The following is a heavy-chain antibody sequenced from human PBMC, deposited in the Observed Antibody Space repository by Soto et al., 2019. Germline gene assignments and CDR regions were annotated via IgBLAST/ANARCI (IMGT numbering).Heavy chain of an antibody. V-gene: IGHV3-21*01. Sequence: PGGSLRRSCPSSGFTYSTYWMSLVRQAPGDGLEWVSSVSSSSSHIYYADSVKGRLTISRDDAENSLYLQMNSLRADDTAVYFCSRCISDYVVVVPAALEVWGQWTTDTVSS. CDR3: SRCISDYVVVVPAALEV. J-gene: IGHJ6*01. D-gene: IGHD2-2*01. CDR2: VSSSSSHI. CDR1: GFTYSTYW.